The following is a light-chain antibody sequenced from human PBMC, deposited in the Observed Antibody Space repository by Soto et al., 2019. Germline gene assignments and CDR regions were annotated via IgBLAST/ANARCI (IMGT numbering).Light chain of an antibody. V-gene: IGKV1-39*01. J-gene: IGKJ2*01. Sequence: DIPMTQSPSSLSASVGDRVTITCRASQSISNYLNWYQQKPGKAPKLLIFAASSLQSAVPSRFSGSQSGTDFTLTISSLQPEDFATYYCQQTYSTPYTFGQGTKLEIK. CDR3: QQTYSTPYT. CDR2: AAS. CDR1: QSISNY.